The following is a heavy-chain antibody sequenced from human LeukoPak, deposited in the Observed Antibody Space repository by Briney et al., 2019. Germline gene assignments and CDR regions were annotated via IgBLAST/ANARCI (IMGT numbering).Heavy chain of an antibody. V-gene: IGHV4-34*01. D-gene: IGHD5-24*01. J-gene: IGHJ4*02. CDR3: ARGRGGEMATIKNYFDY. CDR1: GGSFSGYY. Sequence: PSETLSLTCAVSGGSFSGYYWSWIRQPPGKGLEWIGEINHSGSTNYNPSLKSRVTISVDTSKNQFSLKLSSVTAADTAVYYCARGRGGEMATIKNYFDYWGQGTLVTVSS. CDR2: INHSGST.